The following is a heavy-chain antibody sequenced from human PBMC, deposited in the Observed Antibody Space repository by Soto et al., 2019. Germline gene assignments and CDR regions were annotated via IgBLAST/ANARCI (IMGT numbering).Heavy chain of an antibody. CDR1: GFTFSSYA. Sequence: PGGSLRLSCAASGFTFSSYAMHWVRQAPGKGLEWAAVISYDGSNKYYADSVKGRFTISRDNSKNMLYLQMDSLRAEDTAVYYCARDRDYGDYFFDYWGQGTLVTVSS. V-gene: IGHV3-30-3*01. CDR2: ISYDGSNK. CDR3: ARDRDYGDYFFDY. D-gene: IGHD4-17*01. J-gene: IGHJ4*02.